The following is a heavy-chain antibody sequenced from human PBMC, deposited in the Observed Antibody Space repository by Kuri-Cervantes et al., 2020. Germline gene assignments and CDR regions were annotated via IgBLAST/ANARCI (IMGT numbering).Heavy chain of an antibody. D-gene: IGHD3-22*01. CDR2: INHSGST. Sequence: SETLSLTCAVYGGSFSGYYWSWICQPPGKGLEWIGEINHSGSTNYNPSLKSRVTISVDTSKNQFSLKLSSVTAADTAVYYCASSSGYPTADYWGQGTLVTVSS. J-gene: IGHJ4*02. CDR1: GGSFSGYY. V-gene: IGHV4-34*01. CDR3: ASSSGYPTADY.